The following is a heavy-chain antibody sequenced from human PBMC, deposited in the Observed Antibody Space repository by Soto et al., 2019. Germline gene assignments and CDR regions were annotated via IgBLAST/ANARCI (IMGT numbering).Heavy chain of an antibody. Sequence: GGSLRLSCAASGFTFSSYTMAWVRQAPGKGLEWISAISGSGDSPSYADSVQGRFSISRDNLRNTFFLQMNSLRAEDTATYYCTKARCTGDSCFVPDYWGHGALVTVSS. V-gene: IGHV3-23*01. CDR3: TKARCTGDSCFVPDY. D-gene: IGHD2-8*02. J-gene: IGHJ4*01. CDR2: ISGSGDSP. CDR1: GFTFSSYT.